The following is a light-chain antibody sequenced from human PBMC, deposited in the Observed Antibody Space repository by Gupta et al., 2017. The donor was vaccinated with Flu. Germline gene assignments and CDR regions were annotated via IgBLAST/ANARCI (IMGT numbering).Light chain of an antibody. CDR1: QDISHC. Sequence: DTLMTHPPSPLSAAVGDRVTITCQASQDISHCLHGYQLKPGKAPKLLIYDASNLETGAPSRFSGSGSGTEFTFTISSLQPEDIATYYCQQYDSLSLTFGGGTKVDMK. V-gene: IGKV1-33*01. CDR3: QQYDSLSLT. J-gene: IGKJ4*01. CDR2: DAS.